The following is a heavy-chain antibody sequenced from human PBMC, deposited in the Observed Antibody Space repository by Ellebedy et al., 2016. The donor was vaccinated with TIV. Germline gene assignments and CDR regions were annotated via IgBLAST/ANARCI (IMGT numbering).Heavy chain of an antibody. CDR3: AKETTELTATTVY. CDR1: GFTFSGYA. Sequence: GESLKISCAASGFTFSGYAMSWVRQTPMKGLEWVSHITATGGTTYYADSVKGRFTISRDDSKNTLSLQMSSLRSEDTAVYYCAKETTELTATTVYWGQGTLVTVSS. V-gene: IGHV3-23*01. J-gene: IGHJ4*02. D-gene: IGHD1-1*01. CDR2: ITATGGTT.